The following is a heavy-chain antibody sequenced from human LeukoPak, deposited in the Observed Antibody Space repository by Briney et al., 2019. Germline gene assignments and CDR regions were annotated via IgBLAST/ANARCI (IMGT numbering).Heavy chain of an antibody. J-gene: IGHJ5*02. D-gene: IGHD3-10*01. Sequence: SSQTLSLTCAISGDSVSSNSAAWNWIRQSPSRGLEWLGRTYYRSKWYNDYAVSVKSRITINPDTSKNQFSLQLNSVTPEDTAVYYCARGEGAFGESHRFDPWGQGTLVTVSS. CDR2: TYYRSKWYN. CDR3: ARGEGAFGESHRFDP. V-gene: IGHV6-1*01. CDR1: GDSVSSNSAA.